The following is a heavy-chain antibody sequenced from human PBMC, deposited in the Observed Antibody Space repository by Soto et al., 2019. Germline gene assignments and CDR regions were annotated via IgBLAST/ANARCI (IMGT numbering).Heavy chain of an antibody. CDR3: AKDPTSYDSSAQFDS. V-gene: IGHV3-23*01. Sequence: PGGSLRLSCAASGFSFNIFAMNWVRQAPGKGLEWVSGISGGGGSTYYADSVKGRFTISRDNSNNTLYLKMNSLRAEDTAVYYCAKDPTSYDSSAQFDSWGQGTLVTVSS. D-gene: IGHD3-22*01. CDR1: GFSFNIFA. CDR2: ISGGGGST. J-gene: IGHJ4*02.